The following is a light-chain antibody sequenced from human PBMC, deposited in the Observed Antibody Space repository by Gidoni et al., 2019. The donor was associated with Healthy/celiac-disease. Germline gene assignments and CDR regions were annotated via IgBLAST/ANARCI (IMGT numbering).Light chain of an antibody. CDR3: QQYGSYGA. CDR2: GAS. CDR1: QSVSSSY. V-gene: IGKV3-20*01. Sequence: EIVLTPSPGTLSLSPGERATLSCRASQSVSSSYLAWYQQKPGQAPRLLIYGASSRATGIPDRFSGSGSGTDFTLTISRLEPEDFAVYYCQQYGSYGAFGGGTKVEIK. J-gene: IGKJ4*01.